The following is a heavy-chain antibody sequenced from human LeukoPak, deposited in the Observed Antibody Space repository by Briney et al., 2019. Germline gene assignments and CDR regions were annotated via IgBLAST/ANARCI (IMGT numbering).Heavy chain of an antibody. CDR3: VKSSSAWYIFDS. V-gene: IGHV3-64D*09. CDR2: IISNGDST. J-gene: IGHJ4*02. Sequence: SGGSLRLSCSASGFTFSGYAMHWVRQAPGKGLQYVSAIISNGDSTYYSDSVKGRFTISRDNSKNTLYLQMSSLRVDDTAIYYCVKSSSAWYIFDSWGQGTLVTVAS. CDR1: GFTFSGYA. D-gene: IGHD6-13*01.